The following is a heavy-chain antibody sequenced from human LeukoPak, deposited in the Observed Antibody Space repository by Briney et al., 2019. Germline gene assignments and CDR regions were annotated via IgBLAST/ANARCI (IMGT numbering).Heavy chain of an antibody. J-gene: IGHJ3*02. CDR1: GYTLTELS. D-gene: IGHD3-3*01. V-gene: IGHV1-24*01. Sequence: VRXSXXVXGYTLTELSMHWVRQAPGKGLEWMGGFDPEDGETIYAQKFQGRVTMTEDTSTDTAYMELSSLRSEDTAVYYCFSELGAFDIWGQGTMVTVSS. CDR3: FSELGAFDI. CDR2: FDPEDGET.